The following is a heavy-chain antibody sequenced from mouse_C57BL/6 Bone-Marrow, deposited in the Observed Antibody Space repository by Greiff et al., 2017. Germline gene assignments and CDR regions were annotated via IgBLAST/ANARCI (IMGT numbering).Heavy chain of an antibody. J-gene: IGHJ4*01. CDR1: GYTFTDYY. CDR2: INPNNGGT. Sequence: VQLQQSGPELVKPGASVKISCKASGYTFTDYYMNWVKQSHGKSLEWIGDINPNNGGTSYNQTFKGKATLTVDKSSSTAYMELRSLTSGDSAVYYCARVRLRRGHYYAMDYWGQGTSVTVSS. V-gene: IGHV1-26*01. CDR3: ARVRLRRGHYYAMDY. D-gene: IGHD2-4*01.